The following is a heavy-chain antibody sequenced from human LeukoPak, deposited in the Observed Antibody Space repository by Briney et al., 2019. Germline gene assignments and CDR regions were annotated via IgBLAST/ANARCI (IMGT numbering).Heavy chain of an antibody. CDR1: GYTFTGYY. V-gene: IGHV1-2*02. J-gene: IGHJ4*02. Sequence: ASVKVSCKASGYTFTGYYMHWVRQAPGQGLEWMGWINPNSGGTNYAQKFQGRVTMTRDTSISTAYMELSRLRSDDTAVYYCARDLYCSSTSCYSYWGQGTLVTVSS. D-gene: IGHD2-2*01. CDR3: ARDLYCSSTSCYSY. CDR2: INPNSGGT.